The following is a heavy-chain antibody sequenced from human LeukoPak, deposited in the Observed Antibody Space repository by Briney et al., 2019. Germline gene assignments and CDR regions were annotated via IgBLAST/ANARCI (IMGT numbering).Heavy chain of an antibody. Sequence: GGSLRLSCAASGFTFSTYWMKCVRQAPGKGLEWVASIKEDGSDKYYVDSVKGRFSISRDNAKNSLYLQMNSLRTEDTAVYYCAKGGHYNFDYWGQGTLDTVSS. CDR1: GFTFSTYW. CDR3: AKGGHYNFDY. CDR2: IKEDGSDK. J-gene: IGHJ4*02. D-gene: IGHD4-11*01. V-gene: IGHV3-7*01.